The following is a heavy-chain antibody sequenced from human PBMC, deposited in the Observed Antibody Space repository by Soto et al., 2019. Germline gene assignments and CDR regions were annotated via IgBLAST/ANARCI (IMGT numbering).Heavy chain of an antibody. Sequence: EVQLLESGGGLVQPGGSLRLSCAASGFTFSSYAMSWVRQAPGKGLEWVSSISGSGGSTYYTDSVKGRFTISRDNSKNTLNLQMKSLRAEDTDVYYCEKGPMAAGTLFDYWGQGTLVTVSS. J-gene: IGHJ4*02. D-gene: IGHD3-10*01. CDR1: GFTFSSYA. V-gene: IGHV3-23*01. CDR2: ISGSGGST. CDR3: EKGPMAAGTLFDY.